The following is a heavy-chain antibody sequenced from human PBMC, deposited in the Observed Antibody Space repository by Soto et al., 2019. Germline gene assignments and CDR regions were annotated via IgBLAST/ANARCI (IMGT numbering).Heavy chain of an antibody. Sequence: ESGGGVVQPGRSLRLSCAASGFTFSSYAMHWVRQAPGKGLEWVAVISYDGSNKYYADSVKGRITISRDNSKNTLYLQMNSLRAEDTAVYYCARVPSSSGRAHFDYWGQGTLVTVSS. V-gene: IGHV3-30-3*01. CDR3: ARVPSSSGRAHFDY. J-gene: IGHJ4*02. D-gene: IGHD2-15*01. CDR1: GFTFSSYA. CDR2: ISYDGSNK.